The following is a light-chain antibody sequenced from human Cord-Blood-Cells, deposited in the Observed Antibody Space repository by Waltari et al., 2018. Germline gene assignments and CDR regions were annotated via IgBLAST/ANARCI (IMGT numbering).Light chain of an antibody. Sequence: QTVVTQEPSFSVSPGGTVTLTCGLSSGSGATSYYPSWYPDTPGQAPRTRIYRTNNPSSWVPDCVSGSILGNKAALTITGAQAADESDSYCVLYMGSGIFVFGGGTKLTVL. V-gene: IGLV8-61*02. J-gene: IGLJ3*02. CDR1: SGSGATSYY. CDR3: VLYMGSGIFV. CDR2: RTN.